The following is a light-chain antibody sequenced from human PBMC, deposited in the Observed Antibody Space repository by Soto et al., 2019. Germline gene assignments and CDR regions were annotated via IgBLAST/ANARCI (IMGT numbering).Light chain of an antibody. CDR1: SSDVGGYNY. CDR2: ELN. CDR3: SSYAGSSNV. Sequence: QSVLTQPPSASGSPGQSVAISCTGTSSDVGGYNYVSWYQQRPGKAPKLMIYELNKRPSGVPDRFSGSKSGNTASLTVSGLQAEDEADYYCSSYAGSSNVFGTGTKVTVL. J-gene: IGLJ1*01. V-gene: IGLV2-8*01.